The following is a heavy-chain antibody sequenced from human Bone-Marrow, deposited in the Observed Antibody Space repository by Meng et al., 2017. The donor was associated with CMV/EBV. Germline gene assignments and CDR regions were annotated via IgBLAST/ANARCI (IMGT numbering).Heavy chain of an antibody. Sequence: SVKVSCKASGGTFSSYAISWVRQAPGQGLEWMGGIIPILGIANYAQKFQGRVTITADKSTSTAYMELSSLRSEDTAVYYCAKDFGYKGMDVWGQGTTVTVSS. CDR3: AKDFGYKGMDV. V-gene: IGHV1-69*10. CDR1: GGTFSSYA. CDR2: IIPILGIA. J-gene: IGHJ6*02. D-gene: IGHD3-10*01.